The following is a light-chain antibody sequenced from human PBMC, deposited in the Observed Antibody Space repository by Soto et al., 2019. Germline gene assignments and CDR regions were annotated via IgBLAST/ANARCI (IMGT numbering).Light chain of an antibody. V-gene: IGLV2-11*01. CDR2: DVS. J-gene: IGLJ2*01. Sequence: QSALTQPRSVSGSLGQSVTISCTGTSSDVGGYNYVSWYQQHPGKAPKLIIYDVSERPSWVPDRFSGSKSGNTASLTISGLQAEDEADYCCCSYAGSYSSVVFGGGTKLTVL. CDR1: SSDVGGYNY. CDR3: CSYAGSYSSVV.